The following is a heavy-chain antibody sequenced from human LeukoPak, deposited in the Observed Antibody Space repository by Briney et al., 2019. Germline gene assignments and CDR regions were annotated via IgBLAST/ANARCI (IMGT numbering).Heavy chain of an antibody. CDR1: GFTFSSFW. CDR2: IKQDGSEK. V-gene: IGHV3-7*03. Sequence: GGSLRLSCAASGFTFSSFWMTWVRQAPGKGLQWVANIKQDGSEKYYVDSVKGRFTVSRDNAKNSLSLQMNSLRAEDMAVYYCARDRAGGGDFWSGYPAADYLGAPGYWGQGTLVTVSS. J-gene: IGHJ4*02. CDR3: ARDRAGGGDFWSGYPAADYLGAPGY. D-gene: IGHD3-3*01.